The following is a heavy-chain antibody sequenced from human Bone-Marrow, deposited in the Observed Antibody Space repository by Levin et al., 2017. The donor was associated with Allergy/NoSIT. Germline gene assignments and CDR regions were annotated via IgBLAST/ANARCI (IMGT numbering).Heavy chain of an antibody. CDR1: GGSVSSDTYY. Sequence: PSETLSLTCTVSGGSVSSDTYYWSWIRQPPGKGLEWIGYISSSGSTYYNPSLMSRVTISVHTSKHQFSLKLSSVTAADAAVYYCARDDYSDFTGWVWGQGSLVTVSS. CDR3: ARDDYSDFTGWV. V-gene: IGHV4-61*01. D-gene: IGHD3-9*01. CDR2: ISSSGST. J-gene: IGHJ4*02.